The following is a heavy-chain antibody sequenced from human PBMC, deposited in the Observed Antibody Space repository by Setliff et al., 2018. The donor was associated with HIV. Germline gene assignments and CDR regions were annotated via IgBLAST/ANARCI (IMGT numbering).Heavy chain of an antibody. CDR2: IYPYDSDT. CDR1: GYSFTTYW. CDR3: ARHSSSGWYSDHDAFDI. J-gene: IGHJ3*02. D-gene: IGHD6-19*01. Sequence: PGESLKISCKGSGYSFTTYWIGRVRQMPGKGLEWMGIIYPYDSDTRYSPSFQGQVTISADKSISTAYLQWSSLKASDTAMYYCARHSSSGWYSDHDAFDIWGQGTMVTVTS. V-gene: IGHV5-51*01.